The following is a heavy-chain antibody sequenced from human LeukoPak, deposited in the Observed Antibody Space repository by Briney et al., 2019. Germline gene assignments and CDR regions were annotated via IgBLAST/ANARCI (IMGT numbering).Heavy chain of an antibody. Sequence: SETLSLTCTVSGYSISSGYYWGWIRQPPGKGLEWIGSIYHSGSTYYNPSLKSRVTISVDTSKNQFSLKLSSVTAADTAVYYCARRGILTGYSLDYWGQGTLVTVSS. CDR1: GYSISSGYY. V-gene: IGHV4-38-2*02. CDR2: IYHSGST. J-gene: IGHJ4*02. D-gene: IGHD3-9*01. CDR3: ARRGILTGYSLDY.